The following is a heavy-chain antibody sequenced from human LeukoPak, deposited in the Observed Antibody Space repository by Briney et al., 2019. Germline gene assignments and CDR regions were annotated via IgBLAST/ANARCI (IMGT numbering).Heavy chain of an antibody. CDR3: AKEWSSGWTYDAFDI. Sequence: GGSLRLSCAASGFTFSNYAMSWVRQAPGKGLEWVSGISGSGGSTYYADSVKGRLTISRDNSKNTLYLQMNSLRAEDTAVYYCAKEWSSGWTYDAFDIWGQGTMVTVSS. V-gene: IGHV3-23*01. D-gene: IGHD6-19*01. CDR1: GFTFSNYA. J-gene: IGHJ3*02. CDR2: ISGSGGST.